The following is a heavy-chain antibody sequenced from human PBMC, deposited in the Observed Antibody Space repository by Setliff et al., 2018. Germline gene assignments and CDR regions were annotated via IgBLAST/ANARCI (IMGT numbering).Heavy chain of an antibody. CDR3: ARYRNSFDSSGQTQFYCDP. CDR1: GDSINPYY. J-gene: IGHJ5*02. V-gene: IGHV4-59*01. CDR2: IYYSGAT. Sequence: PSETLSLTCSVSGDSINPYYWTWIRQPPGKGLEWIGFIYYSGATTYNPSLKSRVTISVDTSKNQFSLNLNSVTAADTAVYYCARYRNSFDSSGQTQFYCDPWGQGTLVTVSS. D-gene: IGHD3-22*01.